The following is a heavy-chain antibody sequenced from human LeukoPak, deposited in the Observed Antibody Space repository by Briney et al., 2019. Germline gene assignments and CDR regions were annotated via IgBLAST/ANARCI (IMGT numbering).Heavy chain of an antibody. CDR3: ARSSSSGWYGWFDP. CDR1: GYTFSSYD. V-gene: IGHV1-8*01. J-gene: IGHJ5*02. D-gene: IGHD6-19*01. CDR2: MNPNSGNT. Sequence: GASVKVSCKASGYTFSSYDINWVRRATGQGLEWMGWMNPNSGNTGYAQKFQGRVTMTRNTSISTAYMELSSLRSEDTAVYYCARSSSSGWYGWFDPWGQGTLVTVSS.